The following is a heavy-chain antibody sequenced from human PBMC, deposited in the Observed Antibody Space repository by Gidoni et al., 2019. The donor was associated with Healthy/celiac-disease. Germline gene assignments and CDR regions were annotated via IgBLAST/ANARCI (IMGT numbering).Heavy chain of an antibody. CDR1: GGSISSYY. J-gene: IGHJ5*02. Sequence: QVQLQESGPGLVKPSETLSLTCPVSGGSISSYYWSWIRQPPGKGLELIGYIYYSGSTNYNPSLKSRVTISVDTSKNQFSLKLSSVTAADTAVYYCARGADYNWFDPWGQGTLVTVSS. CDR3: ARGADYNWFDP. D-gene: IGHD2-21*02. V-gene: IGHV4-59*01. CDR2: IYYSGST.